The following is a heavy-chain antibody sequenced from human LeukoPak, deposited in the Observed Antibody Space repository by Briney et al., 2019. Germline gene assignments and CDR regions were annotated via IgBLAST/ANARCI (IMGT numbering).Heavy chain of an antibody. CDR3: ASQLTPLSGMDV. CDR2: LIPLFGIT. CDR1: GGTFSNYA. Sequence: SVKVSCKASGGTFSNYAFNWVRQAPGQGLEWVGRLIPLFGITNYAQKFEGRVMITADKATSTAYMELSSLRSEDTAVYFCASQLTPLSGMDVWGQGTTVTVSS. V-gene: IGHV1-69*04. D-gene: IGHD2-15*01. J-gene: IGHJ6*02.